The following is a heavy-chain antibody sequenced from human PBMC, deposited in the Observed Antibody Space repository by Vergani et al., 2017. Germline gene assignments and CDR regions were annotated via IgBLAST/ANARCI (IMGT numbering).Heavy chain of an antibody. CDR3: ARDMDYGDYVGGAFDY. Sequence: QVQLVQSGAEVKKPGSSVKVSCKASGGTFSSYSFNWVRQAPGQGLEWMGRIMPLLDTINYAQKFQGRVTFTADKSSTTVYMELTSLRFEDTAVYYCARDMDYGDYVGGAFDYWGQGTLVTVSS. J-gene: IGHJ4*02. CDR2: IMPLLDTI. D-gene: IGHD4-17*01. CDR1: GGTFSSYS. V-gene: IGHV1-69*08.